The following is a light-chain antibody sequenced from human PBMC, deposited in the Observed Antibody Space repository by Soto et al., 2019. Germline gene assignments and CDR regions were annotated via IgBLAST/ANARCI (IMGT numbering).Light chain of an antibody. V-gene: IGKV3-15*01. CDR2: GAS. Sequence: EIVMTQSPATLSVSPGERATLSCRASQSISSNLAWYQHKPGQAPRLLISGASTRATGIPARFSGSGSGTDFTLTISSLQSEDFAVYYCQQFHDWPMTFGPGTKVDIK. CDR3: QQFHDWPMT. J-gene: IGKJ3*01. CDR1: QSISSN.